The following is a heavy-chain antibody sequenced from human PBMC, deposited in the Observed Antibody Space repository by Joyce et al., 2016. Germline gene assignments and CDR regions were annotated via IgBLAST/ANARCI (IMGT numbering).Heavy chain of an antibody. V-gene: IGHV2-70*17. D-gene: IGHD3-22*01. CDR1: GFSLSTTGMC. CDR2: IDWDGDK. J-gene: IGHJ4*02. Sequence: QVTLRESGPALVKPIETLRLTCTFSGFSLSTTGMCVPWVRQPPGKALEWLARIDWDGDKFYNSPLKERRRLDISKDTSENLVVLTMTNLEPVDTGTYYCVRYDSRDKLFDYWGQGTVVTVSS. CDR3: VRYDSRDKLFDY.